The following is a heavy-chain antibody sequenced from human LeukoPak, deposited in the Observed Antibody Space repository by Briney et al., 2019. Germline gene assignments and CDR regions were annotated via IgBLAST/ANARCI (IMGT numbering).Heavy chain of an antibody. CDR3: ARGAIAVAGPHDY. V-gene: IGHV4-31*03. CDR1: GGSVTGGGYY. CDR2: IYYSGST. D-gene: IGHD6-19*01. Sequence: SETLSLTCSVSGGSVTGGGYYWSWLRQHPGKGLEWIGYIYYSGSTYYNPSLKSRVTISVDTSKNQFSLKLSSVTAADTAVYYCARGAIAVAGPHDYWGQGTLVTVSS. J-gene: IGHJ4*02.